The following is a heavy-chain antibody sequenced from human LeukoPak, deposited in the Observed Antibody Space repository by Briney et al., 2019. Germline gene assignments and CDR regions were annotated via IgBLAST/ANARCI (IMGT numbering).Heavy chain of an antibody. CDR1: GFTFSSYA. J-gene: IGHJ4*02. CDR3: AKRPGYYFDY. V-gene: IGHV3-23*01. CDR2: ISGSGGST. D-gene: IGHD6-6*01. Sequence: PGGSLRLSCAASGFTFSSYAMSWVRQVPGKGLEWVSAISGSGGSTYYADSVKGRYTISRDNSKNTLYLQMNSLRAEDTAVYYCAKRPGYYFDYWGQGTLVTVSS.